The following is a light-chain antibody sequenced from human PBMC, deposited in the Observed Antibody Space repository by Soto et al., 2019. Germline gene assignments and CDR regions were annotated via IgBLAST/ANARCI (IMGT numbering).Light chain of an antibody. Sequence: EIVMTQSPATLSVSPGERVTLSCRASQSVNSNLAWYQQKSGQAPRLLIYGASTRATGIPARFSGSGSGTEFTLTISSLQSEDFAIYYCQQYNKWPPVTFGQGTRLEIK. CDR3: QQYNKWPPVT. CDR2: GAS. J-gene: IGKJ5*01. CDR1: QSVNSN. V-gene: IGKV3-15*01.